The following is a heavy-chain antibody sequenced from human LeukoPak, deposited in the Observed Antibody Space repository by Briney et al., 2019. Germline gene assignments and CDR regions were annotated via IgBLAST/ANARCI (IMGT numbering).Heavy chain of an antibody. Sequence: GASVKVSCKASGYTFTSYYMHWVRQAPGQGLKWMGMINPSGGSTTYTQNFQGSVKMTRDTSTTTVYMELSSLRAEDTAVYFCAKEVKAVTNWFEPWGQGTLVNVSS. D-gene: IGHD6-19*01. CDR3: AKEVKAVTNWFEP. J-gene: IGHJ5*02. CDR1: GYTFTSYY. V-gene: IGHV1-46*01. CDR2: INPSGGST.